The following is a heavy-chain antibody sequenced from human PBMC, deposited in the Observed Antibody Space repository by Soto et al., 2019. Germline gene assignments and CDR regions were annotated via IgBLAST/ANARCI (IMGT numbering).Heavy chain of an antibody. Sequence: GGSLRLSCAASGFTFSSYGMHWVRQAPGKGLEWVAVISYDGSNKCYADSVKGRFTISRDNSKNTLYLQMNSLRAEDTAVYYCAKDRETMIVGPFDYWGQGTLVTVSS. J-gene: IGHJ4*02. D-gene: IGHD3-22*01. CDR3: AKDRETMIVGPFDY. CDR1: GFTFSSYG. CDR2: ISYDGSNK. V-gene: IGHV3-30*18.